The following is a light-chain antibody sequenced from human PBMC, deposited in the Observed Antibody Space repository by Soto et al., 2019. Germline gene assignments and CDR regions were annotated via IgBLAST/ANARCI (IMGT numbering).Light chain of an antibody. CDR3: QQYGGSTMFT. Sequence: EIVLTQSPGTLSLSPGERATLSCRASQSVSSSYLAWYQQKPGQAPRLLIYGASSRATGIPDRFSGSGSGTDFTLTISRVEPEDLAVYYCQQYGGSTMFTFGQGTKLEI. CDR2: GAS. J-gene: IGKJ2*01. V-gene: IGKV3-20*01. CDR1: QSVSSSY.